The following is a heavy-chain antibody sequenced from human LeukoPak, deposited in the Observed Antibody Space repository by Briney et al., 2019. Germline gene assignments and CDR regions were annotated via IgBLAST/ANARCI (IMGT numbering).Heavy chain of an antibody. CDR3: AKDGWLQLYYFDY. V-gene: IGHV3-30*18. J-gene: IGHJ4*02. CDR2: ISYDGSNK. D-gene: IGHD5-24*01. CDR1: GFTFSSYG. Sequence: GGSLRLSCAASGFTFSSYGMHWVRQAPGKWLEWVAVISYDGSNKYYADSVKGRFTISRDNSKNTLYLQMNSLRAEDTAVYYCAKDGWLQLYYFDYWGQGNLVTVSS.